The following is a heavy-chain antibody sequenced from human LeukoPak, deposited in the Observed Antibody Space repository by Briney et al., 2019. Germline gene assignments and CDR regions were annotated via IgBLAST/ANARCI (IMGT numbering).Heavy chain of an antibody. CDR1: GGSISSYY. D-gene: IGHD3-10*01. Sequence: SETLSLTCTVSGGSISSYYWSWIRQAPGKGLEWIGYIYYSGSTNYNPSLKSRVTISVDTSKNQFSLKLRSVTAADTAVYYCARHEGSGSYYNPFDYWGQGTLVTVSS. V-gene: IGHV4-59*08. J-gene: IGHJ4*02. CDR2: IYYSGST. CDR3: ARHEGSGSYYNPFDY.